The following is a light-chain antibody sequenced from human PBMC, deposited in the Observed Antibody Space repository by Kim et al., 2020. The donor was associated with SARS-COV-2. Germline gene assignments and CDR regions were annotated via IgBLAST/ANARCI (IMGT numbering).Light chain of an antibody. CDR2: VVS. CDR1: QSVCSD. V-gene: IGKV3-11*01. Sequence: SLWERDTLSFGASQSVCSDFSVYQQRPGKDPRLLFYVVSCVATGVPSRFSGSGSGTDFSLTISSLEPEEFAVYYCQNRVNAPLTFGGGTKVEIK. CDR3: QNRVNAPLT. J-gene: IGKJ4*02.